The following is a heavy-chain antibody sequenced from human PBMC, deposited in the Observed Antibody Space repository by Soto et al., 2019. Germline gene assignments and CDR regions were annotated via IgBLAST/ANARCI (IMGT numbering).Heavy chain of an antibody. V-gene: IGHV3-33*01. CDR2: IWYDGSKK. Sequence: GGSLRLSCAASGFTFSSFGMHWVRQAPGKGLEWVSLIWYDGSKKSYGDSVKGRFTISRDNSSNTVYLQMNSLRADDTAVYYCSRDASYYSLWSGYYPSRNGMDVWGQGTTVPVSS. CDR3: SRDASYYSLWSGYYPSRNGMDV. J-gene: IGHJ6*02. CDR1: GFTFSSFG. D-gene: IGHD3-3*01.